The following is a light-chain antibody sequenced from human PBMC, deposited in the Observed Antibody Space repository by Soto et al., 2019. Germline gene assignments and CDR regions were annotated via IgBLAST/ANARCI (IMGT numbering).Light chain of an antibody. CDR1: QSVLYSSNNKNY. V-gene: IGKV4-1*01. CDR2: WAS. Sequence: DIVMTQSTDSLPVSLCERATINCKSSQSVLYSSNNKNYLAWYQQKPGQPPKLLIYWASTRGSGVPDRFSGSGSGTDFTLTISSLQADDVAVYYCQQYYSTPLTFGQGTRLEIK. CDR3: QQYYSTPLT. J-gene: IGKJ5*01.